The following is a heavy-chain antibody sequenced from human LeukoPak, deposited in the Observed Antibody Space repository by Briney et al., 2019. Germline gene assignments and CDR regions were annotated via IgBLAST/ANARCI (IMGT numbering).Heavy chain of an antibody. D-gene: IGHD4-17*01. CDR1: GFTFSSYA. CDR2: ISWNSGSI. J-gene: IGHJ4*02. V-gene: IGHV3-9*01. Sequence: PGGSLRLSCAASGFTFSSYAMHWVRQAPGKGLEWVSGISWNSGSIGYADSVKGRFTISRDNAKNSLYLQMNSLRGEDTALYYCAKDKNPYGDRLFDYWGQGTLVTVSS. CDR3: AKDKNPYGDRLFDY.